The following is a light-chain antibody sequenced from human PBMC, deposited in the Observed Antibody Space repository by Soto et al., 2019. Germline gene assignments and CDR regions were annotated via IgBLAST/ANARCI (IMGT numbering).Light chain of an antibody. CDR3: SSYAGTNNLGV. J-gene: IGLJ3*02. CDR2: EVN. V-gene: IGLV2-8*01. Sequence: QSALTQPPSASGSPGHSVTISCTGTSSDIGGYNFVSWYQQHPGKAPKLIIYEVNKRPSGVPDRFSGSKSGNTASLTVSGLQADDEGDYYCSSYAGTNNLGVFGGGTKLTVL. CDR1: SSDIGGYNF.